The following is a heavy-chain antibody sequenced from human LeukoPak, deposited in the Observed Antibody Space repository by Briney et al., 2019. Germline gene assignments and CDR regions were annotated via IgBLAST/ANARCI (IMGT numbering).Heavy chain of an antibody. CDR3: ARDLRSSGYYAFDY. CDR2: ITSGSSYI. CDR1: GFSFSTYN. J-gene: IGHJ4*02. Sequence: GGSLRLSCAASGFSFSTYNMNWVRQAPGQRLEWVSSITSGSSYIYYADSVKGRFTISRDNAKSSLYLQMNSLRAEDTAAYYCARDLRSSGYYAFDYWGQGTLVTVSS. D-gene: IGHD3-22*01. V-gene: IGHV3-21*01.